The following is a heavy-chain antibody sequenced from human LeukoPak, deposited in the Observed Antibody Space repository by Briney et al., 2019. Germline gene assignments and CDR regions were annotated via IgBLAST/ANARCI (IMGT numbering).Heavy chain of an antibody. D-gene: IGHD3-22*01. CDR1: GGSISGYY. J-gene: IGHJ5*02. V-gene: IGHV4-4*07. CDR3: ARTLSMTNWIDT. Sequence: PSETLSLTCTVSGGSISGYYWGWVWQPARKGVRWIGRIYISGSTNYNPSPKRRVTMSVDTSTNQFSLKLRSVTAADTAVYYCARTLSMTNWIDTWGQGTPVTVSS. CDR2: IYISGST.